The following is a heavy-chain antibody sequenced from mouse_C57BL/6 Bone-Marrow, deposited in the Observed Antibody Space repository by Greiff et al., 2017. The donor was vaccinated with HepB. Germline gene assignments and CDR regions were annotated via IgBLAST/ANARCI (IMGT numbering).Heavy chain of an antibody. V-gene: IGHV5-2*01. J-gene: IGHJ2*01. CDR1: EYEFPSHD. D-gene: IGHD1-1*01. CDR3: ARPPITTVVARDY. Sequence: DVMLVESGGGLVQPGESLKLSCESNEYEFPSHDMSWVRKTPEKRLELVAAINSDGGSTYYPDTMERRFIISRDNTKKTLYLQMSSLRSEDTALYYCARPPITTVVARDYWGQGTTLTVSS. CDR2: INSDGGST.